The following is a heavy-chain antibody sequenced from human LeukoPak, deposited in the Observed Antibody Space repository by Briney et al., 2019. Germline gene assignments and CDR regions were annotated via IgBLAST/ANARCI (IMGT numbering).Heavy chain of an antibody. V-gene: IGHV3-21*01. CDR1: GITLSNYG. J-gene: IGHJ4*02. D-gene: IGHD3-10*01. CDR3: AREGEMSY. CDR2: ISGSSSYI. Sequence: GGSLRLSCAVSGITLSNYGMSWVRQAPGKGLEWVSAISGSSSYIYYADSVKGRFTISRDNAKNSLYLQMNSLRAEDTAVYYCAREGEMSYWGQGTLVTVSS.